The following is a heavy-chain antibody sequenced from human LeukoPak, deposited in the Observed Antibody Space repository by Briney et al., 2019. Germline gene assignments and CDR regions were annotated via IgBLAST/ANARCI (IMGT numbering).Heavy chain of an antibody. CDR2: ISAYNCNT. D-gene: IGHD2-15*01. J-gene: IGHJ4*02. CDR3: ARQVVVAAPPDY. V-gene: IGHV1-18*04. CDR1: GYTFTSYG. Sequence: ASVKFSCKASGYTFTSYGISCVRHAPGQRLEWMGSISAYNCNTNYAQKLQGRVTMTTDTSTSTAYMELRSLRSDDTAVYYCARQVVVAAPPDYWGQGTLVTVSS.